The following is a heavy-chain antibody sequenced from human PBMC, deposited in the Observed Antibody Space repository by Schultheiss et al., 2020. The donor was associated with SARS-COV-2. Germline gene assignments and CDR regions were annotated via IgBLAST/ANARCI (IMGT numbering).Heavy chain of an antibody. D-gene: IGHD3-3*01. V-gene: IGHV3-23*01. Sequence: GGSLRLSCAASGFTFSSYAMSWVRQAPGKGLEWVSAISGSGGSTYYADSVKGRFTISRDNAKNSLYLQMNSLRAEDTAVYYCARNIWSANYYYGMDVWGQGTTVTVSS. CDR1: GFTFSSYA. CDR2: ISGSGGST. J-gene: IGHJ6*02. CDR3: ARNIWSANYYYGMDV.